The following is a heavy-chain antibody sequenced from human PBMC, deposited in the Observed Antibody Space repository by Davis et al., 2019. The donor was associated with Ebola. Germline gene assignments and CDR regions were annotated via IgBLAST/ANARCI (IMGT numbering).Heavy chain of an antibody. D-gene: IGHD2-8*01. J-gene: IGHJ6*02. Sequence: GESLKISCAASGFTFSSYGMHWVRQAPGKGLEWVAVIWYDGSNKYYADSVKGRFTISRDNAKNTLYLQMNSLRAEDTAVYYCARNPTKYYYYGMDVWGQGTTVTVSS. CDR1: GFTFSSYG. CDR2: IWYDGSNK. CDR3: ARNPTKYYYYGMDV. V-gene: IGHV3-33*01.